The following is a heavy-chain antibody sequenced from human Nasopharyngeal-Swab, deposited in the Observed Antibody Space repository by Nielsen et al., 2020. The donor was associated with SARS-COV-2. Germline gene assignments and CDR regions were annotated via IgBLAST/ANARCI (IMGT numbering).Heavy chain of an antibody. CDR2: ITNTGSTV. CDR1: GFSFSTYS. Sequence: GESLKISCAASGFSFSTYSMNWVRQAPGKGLEWVSYITNTGSTVYYADSVKGRFTVSRDNAKNSLYLQMNSLRAEDTAVHYCAREGQIFGVVDYYYYGLDVWGQGTTVTVSS. J-gene: IGHJ6*02. D-gene: IGHD3-3*01. V-gene: IGHV3-48*04. CDR3: AREGQIFGVVDYYYYGLDV.